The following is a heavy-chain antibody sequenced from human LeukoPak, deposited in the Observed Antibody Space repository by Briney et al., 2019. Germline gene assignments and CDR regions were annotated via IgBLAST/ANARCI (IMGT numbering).Heavy chain of an antibody. V-gene: IGHV4-30-2*01. J-gene: IGHJ4*02. Sequence: SETLSLTCTVSGGSITSGDYYWYWIRQPPGKGLEWIGYIHQSGSTYNNPSLKSRVTMSIDRSKNQFSLKLSSVTAADTAVHYCARALRRNIYGFGYWGQGTLVTVSS. CDR2: IHQSGST. D-gene: IGHD5-18*01. CDR3: ARALRRNIYGFGY. CDR1: GGSITSGDYY.